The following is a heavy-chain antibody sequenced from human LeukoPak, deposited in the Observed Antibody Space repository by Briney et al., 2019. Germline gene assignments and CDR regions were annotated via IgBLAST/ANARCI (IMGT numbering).Heavy chain of an antibody. CDR2: IIPILGIA. CDR1: GGTFSSYA. Sequence: ASVTVSGKASGGTFSSYAISWVRQATGQGLEWMGRIIPILGIANYAQKFQGRVTITADKSTSTAYMELSSLRSEDTAVYYCARDSSGYDSDYFDYWGQGTLVTVSS. CDR3: ARDSSGYDSDYFDY. D-gene: IGHD5-12*01. J-gene: IGHJ4*02. V-gene: IGHV1-69*04.